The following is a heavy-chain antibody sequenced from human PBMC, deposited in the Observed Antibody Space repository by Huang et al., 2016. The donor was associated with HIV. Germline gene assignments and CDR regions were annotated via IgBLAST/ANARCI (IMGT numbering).Heavy chain of an antibody. CDR2: IYYSGIT. Sequence: QLQLQESGPGLVKPSETLSLTCTVPGGSIRSDTYYWGWIRQPPGKGLEWIGRIYYSGITDYNPSVKSRVTITVDKSKNQFSLKMRSVTAADTAVYYCARLPGSITMIRGVITDPYWGQGTLVTVSS. CDR3: ARLPGSITMIRGVITDPY. J-gene: IGHJ4*02. D-gene: IGHD3-10*01. V-gene: IGHV4-39*01. CDR1: GGSIRSDTYY.